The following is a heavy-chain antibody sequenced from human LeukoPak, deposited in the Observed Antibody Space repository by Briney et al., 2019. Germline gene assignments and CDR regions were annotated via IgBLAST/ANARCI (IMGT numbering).Heavy chain of an antibody. V-gene: IGHV4-61*02. D-gene: IGHD2-2*01. CDR3: ARAPVVPAAWGYFDY. CDR1: GGSISSGGYY. CDR2: IYTSGST. J-gene: IGHJ4*02. Sequence: SETLSLTCTVSGGSISSGGYYWSWIRQPAGKGLEWIGRIYTSGSTNYNPSLKSRVTMSVDTSKNQFSLKLSSVTAADTAVYYCARAPVVPAAWGYFDYWGQGTLVTVSS.